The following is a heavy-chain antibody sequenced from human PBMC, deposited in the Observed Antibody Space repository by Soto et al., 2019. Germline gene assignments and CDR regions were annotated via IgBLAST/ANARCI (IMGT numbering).Heavy chain of an antibody. CDR1: GGSISSGGYS. D-gene: IGHD6-13*01. V-gene: IGHV4-30-2*01. Sequence: PSETLSLTCAVSGGSISSGGYSWSWIRQPPGKGLEWIGYMYHSGSTYYNPSLKSRVTISIDRSKNQFSLKLSSVTAADTAVYYCARHLFHKDRQLVLWWFDPWGQGTLVTVSS. J-gene: IGHJ5*02. CDR3: ARHLFHKDRQLVLWWFDP. CDR2: MYHSGST.